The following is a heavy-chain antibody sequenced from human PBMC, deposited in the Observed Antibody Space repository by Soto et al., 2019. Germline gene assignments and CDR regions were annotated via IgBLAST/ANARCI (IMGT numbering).Heavy chain of an antibody. Sequence: QVQLVQSGAEVKKPGASVKVSCKASGYTFTSYGISWVRQAPGQGLEWMGWISAYNGNTNYAQKLHGKVTMTTDTSTSTAYMELRSLRSDDTAVYYCARDLSIVVAPYYFDYWGQGTLVTVSS. CDR1: GYTFTSYG. J-gene: IGHJ4*02. CDR3: ARDLSIVVAPYYFDY. V-gene: IGHV1-18*01. CDR2: ISAYNGNT. D-gene: IGHD3-22*01.